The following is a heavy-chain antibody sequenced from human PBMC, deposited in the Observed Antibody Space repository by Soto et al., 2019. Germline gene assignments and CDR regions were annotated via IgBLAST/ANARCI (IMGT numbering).Heavy chain of an antibody. CDR1: GFIFSSFT. J-gene: IGHJ4*02. CDR3: VRDWPFAFAN. V-gene: IGHV3-48*01. Sequence: EVQLVESGGGLAQPGGSLRLSCAASGFIFSSFTMNWVRQAPGKGLEWISYIGSDLYYADPVKGRFTTSRDMAKNSLYLQLNSLRAEDSAVYYCVRDWPFAFANWGQGTLVTVSS. CDR2: IGSDL.